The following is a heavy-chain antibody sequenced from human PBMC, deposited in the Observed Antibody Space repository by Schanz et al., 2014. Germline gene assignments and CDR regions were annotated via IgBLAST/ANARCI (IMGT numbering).Heavy chain of an antibody. CDR1: GFIFGDYA. V-gene: IGHV3-7*01. CDR3: ARDKGGYYPFDY. CDR2: IKQDESER. Sequence: DVQLVESGGDFVQPGGSLRLSCAASGFIFGDYAIHWVRQAPGKGLEWVANIKQDESERSYVDSVKGRFTISRDNAKNSLYLQMNSLRAEDTAVYYCARDKGGYYPFDYWGQGTLVTVSS. J-gene: IGHJ4*02. D-gene: IGHD3-3*01.